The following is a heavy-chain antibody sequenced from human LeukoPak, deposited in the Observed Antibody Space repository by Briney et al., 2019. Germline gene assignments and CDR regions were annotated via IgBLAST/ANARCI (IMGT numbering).Heavy chain of an antibody. D-gene: IGHD5-12*01. J-gene: IGHJ4*02. V-gene: IGHV1-2*02. CDR1: GYTFTGYY. Sequence: GASVKVSCKASGYTFTGYYMHWVRQAPGQGLEWMGWINPNSGGTTYAQKFQGRVTMTRDTSISTGYMELSRLRSDDTAVYYCASIGRGYDFEYWGQGTLVTVSS. CDR3: ASIGRGYDFEY. CDR2: INPNSGGT.